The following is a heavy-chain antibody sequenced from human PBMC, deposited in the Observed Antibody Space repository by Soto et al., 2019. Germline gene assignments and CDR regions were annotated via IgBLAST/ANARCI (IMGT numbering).Heavy chain of an antibody. CDR1: GGSISGFS. J-gene: IGHJ4*02. V-gene: IGHV4-59*01. CDR3: ARVYCGSTSCFDFFDY. Sequence: SETLSLTCSVSGGSISGFSWSWVRQPPGKALEWIGHISYIGSTNYNPSLQSRVTISVDTSKSQFSLKLSSVTAADTALYYCARVYCGSTSCFDFFDYWGQGNLVTVSS. D-gene: IGHD2-2*01. CDR2: ISYIGST.